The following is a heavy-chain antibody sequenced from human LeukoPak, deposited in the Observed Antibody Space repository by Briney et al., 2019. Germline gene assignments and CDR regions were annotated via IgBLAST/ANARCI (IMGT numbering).Heavy chain of an antibody. CDR3: ARGVSLGNRILTGRSFDY. D-gene: IGHD3-9*01. Sequence: SETLSLTCAVYGGSFSGYYWSWIRQPPGKGLEWIGEINHSGSTNYNPSLKSRVTISVDTSKDQFSLKLSSVTAADTAVYYCARGVSLGNRILTGRSFDYWGQGTLVTVSS. CDR2: INHSGST. V-gene: IGHV4-34*01. J-gene: IGHJ4*02. CDR1: GGSFSGYY.